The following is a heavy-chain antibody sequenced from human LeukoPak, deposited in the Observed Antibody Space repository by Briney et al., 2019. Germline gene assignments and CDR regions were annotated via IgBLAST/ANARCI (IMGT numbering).Heavy chain of an antibody. D-gene: IGHD2-2*01. Sequence: SETLSLTCTVSGDSISSGGYCWSWIRQHPGKGLEWIGYIYYSGSTYYNPSLKSRVTISVGSSKNQFSLKLSSVTAADTAVYYCARYCSSTSCYYFDYWGQGTLVTVSS. CDR3: ARYCSSTSCYYFDY. J-gene: IGHJ4*02. V-gene: IGHV4-31*03. CDR1: GDSISSGGYC. CDR2: IYYSGST.